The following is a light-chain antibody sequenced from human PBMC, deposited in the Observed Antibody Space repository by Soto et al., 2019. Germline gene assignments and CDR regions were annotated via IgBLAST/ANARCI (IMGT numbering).Light chain of an antibody. CDR3: QQYNKWWT. Sequence: EVVMTQSPATLSVSPGEGATLSCRASETVNSNLAWYQQKPGQAPRLLIHTISIRATGIPARFSGSGSGTEFTLTISSLQSEDFGVYYCQQYNKWWTFGQGTKVDIK. CDR2: TIS. CDR1: ETVNSN. V-gene: IGKV3-15*01. J-gene: IGKJ1*01.